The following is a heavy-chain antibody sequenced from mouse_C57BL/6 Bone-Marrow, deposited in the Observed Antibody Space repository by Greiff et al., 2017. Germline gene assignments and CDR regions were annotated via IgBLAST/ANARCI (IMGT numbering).Heavy chain of an antibody. Sequence: QVQLQQPGAELVKPGASVKMSCKASGYTFTSYWITWVKQRPGQGLEWIGDIYPGSGSTNYNEKFKSKATLTVDTSSSTAYMQLSSLTSEDSAVYDCASGAITTVVAHWYFDVWGTGTTVTVSS. CDR1: GYTFTSYW. CDR3: ASGAITTVVAHWYFDV. CDR2: IYPGSGST. V-gene: IGHV1-55*01. J-gene: IGHJ1*03. D-gene: IGHD1-1*01.